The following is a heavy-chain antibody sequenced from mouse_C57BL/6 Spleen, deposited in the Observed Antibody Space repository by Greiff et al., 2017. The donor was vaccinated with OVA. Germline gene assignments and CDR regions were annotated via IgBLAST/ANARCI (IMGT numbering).Heavy chain of an antibody. Sequence: VMLVESGPGLVQPSQSLSITCTVSGFSLTSYGVHWVRQSPGKGLEWLGVIWSGGSTDYNAAFISRLSISKDNSKSQVFFKMNILQADDTAIYYCARIGYDDGFAYWGQGTLVTVSA. CDR2: IWSGGST. D-gene: IGHD2-2*01. J-gene: IGHJ3*01. CDR1: GFSLTSYG. V-gene: IGHV2-2*01. CDR3: ARIGYDDGFAY.